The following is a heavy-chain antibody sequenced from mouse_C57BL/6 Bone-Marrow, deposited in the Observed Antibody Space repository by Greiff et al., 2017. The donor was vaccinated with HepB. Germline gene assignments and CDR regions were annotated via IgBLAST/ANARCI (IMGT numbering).Heavy chain of an antibody. V-gene: IGHV1-81*01. J-gene: IGHJ3*01. D-gene: IGHD2-2*01. CDR3: ARGRGYDSWFAY. CDR1: GYTFTSYG. CDR2: IYPRSGNT. Sequence: VKLVESGAELARPGASVKLSCKASGYTFTSYGISWVKQRTGQGLEWIGEIYPRSGNTYYNEKFKGKATLTADKSSSTAYMELRSLTSEDSAVYFCARGRGYDSWFAYWGQGTLVTVSA.